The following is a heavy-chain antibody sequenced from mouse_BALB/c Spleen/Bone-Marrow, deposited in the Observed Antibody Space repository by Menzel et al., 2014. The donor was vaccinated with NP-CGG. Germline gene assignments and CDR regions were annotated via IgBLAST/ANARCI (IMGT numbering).Heavy chain of an antibody. Sequence: EVQLVESGGGLVQPGGSLHLSCAVSGFDFSRYWLSWARQAPGKGQEWIGEINPGSSTINYTPSLKDKFIIIRGNAESTLNLQMSKVGAEDTAICCCGSLGYYDFFDCLGQGTPLTVSS. CDR1: GFDFSRYW. J-gene: IGHJ2*01. CDR2: INPGSSTI. D-gene: IGHD2-3*01. CDR3: GSLGYYDFFDC. V-gene: IGHV4-2*02.